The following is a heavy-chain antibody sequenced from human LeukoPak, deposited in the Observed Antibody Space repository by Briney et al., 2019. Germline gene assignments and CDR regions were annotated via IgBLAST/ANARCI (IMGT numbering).Heavy chain of an antibody. J-gene: IGHJ4*02. CDR3: ARDTYYDSWSGFYTSYYFDY. D-gene: IGHD3-3*01. V-gene: IGHV3-30-3*01. Sequence: GGSLRLSCAASGFTFSSYAMHWVRQAPGKGLEWVAVISYDGSNKYYADSVKGRFTISRDNSKNTLYLQMNSLRSDDTAVYYCARDTYYDSWSGFYTSYYFDYWGQGTLVTVSS. CDR2: ISYDGSNK. CDR1: GFTFSSYA.